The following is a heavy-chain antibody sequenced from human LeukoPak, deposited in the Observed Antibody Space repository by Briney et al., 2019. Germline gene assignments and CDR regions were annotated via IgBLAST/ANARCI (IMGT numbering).Heavy chain of an antibody. Sequence: GGSLRLSCAASGFTFSTYSMNWLRQAPGRGLEWVSYISSSSGTIFYADSVRGRFTISRDNANNSLYLQMNSLRAEDTAVYYCARTPYYDFWSGPSGWFDPWGQGTLVTVSS. V-gene: IGHV3-48*01. CDR2: ISSSSGTI. D-gene: IGHD3-3*01. CDR1: GFTFSTYS. CDR3: ARTPYYDFWSGPSGWFDP. J-gene: IGHJ5*02.